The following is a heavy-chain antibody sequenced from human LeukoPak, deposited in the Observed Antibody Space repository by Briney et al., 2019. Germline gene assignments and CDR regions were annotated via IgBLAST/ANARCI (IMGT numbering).Heavy chain of an antibody. J-gene: IGHJ5*02. D-gene: IGHD4-17*01. CDR3: ARDEAGHYALAL. Sequence: SETLSLTCAVSGGSLNNHYLTWIRQSPGKRLEWIGLIISGGTTVYDPSLKSRVSISLDTSKNQFSLTLRSMTATDTAVYYCARDEAGHYALALWGQGTPVTISS. CDR1: GGSLNNHY. V-gene: IGHV4-34*12. CDR2: IISGGTT.